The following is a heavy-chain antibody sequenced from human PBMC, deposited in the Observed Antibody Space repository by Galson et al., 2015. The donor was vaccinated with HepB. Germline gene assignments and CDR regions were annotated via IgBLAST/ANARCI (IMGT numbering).Heavy chain of an antibody. J-gene: IGHJ6*02. Sequence: SLRLSCAGSGFTFSYAWMTWVRQAPGKGLEWVGRIKTKTDGETTDYAAFVKGRFTISRDDSKSTLYLHMDSLKTEDTAVYYCQRPGIAAGTKVHPFYSYYSGMDVWGQGTTVTVSS. CDR1: GFTFSYAW. D-gene: IGHD6-25*01. CDR3: QRPGIAAGTKVHPFYSYYSGMDV. V-gene: IGHV3-15*01. CDR2: IKTKTDGETT.